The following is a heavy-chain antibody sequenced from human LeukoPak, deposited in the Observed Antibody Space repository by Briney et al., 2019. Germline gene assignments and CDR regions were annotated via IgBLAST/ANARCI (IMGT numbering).Heavy chain of an antibody. Sequence: GRSLRLSCAASRFTFSSYAMNWVRQAPGKGLEWVSLISGSGDSTYYADSVRGRFTISRDNSKNTLYLQMNSLRAEDTAVYYCAKALFWQFAPPAFDYWGQGTLVTVSS. CDR3: AKALFWQFAPPAFDY. CDR2: ISGSGDST. CDR1: RFTFSSYA. D-gene: IGHD3-3*01. J-gene: IGHJ4*02. V-gene: IGHV3-23*01.